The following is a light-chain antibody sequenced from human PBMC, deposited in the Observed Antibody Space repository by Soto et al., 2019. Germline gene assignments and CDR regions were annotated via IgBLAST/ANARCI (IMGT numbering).Light chain of an antibody. J-gene: IGKJ2*01. CDR1: QSISSW. CDR3: QQYISYSAIT. Sequence: DLQMTQSPSTLSASVGDRVTITCRASQSISSWLAWYQQKPGKAPKLLIYKASTLESGVPSRFSDSGSGTEFTLTISSLQPDDFATYYCQQYISYSAITFGQGTKLQIK. V-gene: IGKV1-5*03. CDR2: KAS.